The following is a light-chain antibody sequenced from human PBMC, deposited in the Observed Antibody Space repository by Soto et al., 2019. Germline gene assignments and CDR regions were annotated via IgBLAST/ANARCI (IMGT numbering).Light chain of an antibody. V-gene: IGKV3-11*01. CDR2: DVS. J-gene: IGKJ1*01. CDR3: QQRRNGPST. Sequence: IWVTQSAATLSLSPGESATLSCRASQNLXSHFTWYQEKPGQAPRVLXDDVSNSANGSPASLSGSGSAADFTRTISSLEPEDCVGYYFQQRRNGPSTFGQGTKVDIK. CDR1: QNLXSH.